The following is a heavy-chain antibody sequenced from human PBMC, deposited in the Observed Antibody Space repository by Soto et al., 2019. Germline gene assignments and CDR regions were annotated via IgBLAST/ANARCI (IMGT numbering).Heavy chain of an antibody. J-gene: IGHJ6*02. Sequence: QVQVVESGGGVVQPGRSLRLSCAASGFMFSTYGMHWVRQAPGKGLQWVTVISDDGSNKYYADSVKGRFTISRDNSKNTVYLQMNSLRADDTAVYYCAKGKSYYYYSGMDVWGQGTTVTVSS. V-gene: IGHV3-30*18. CDR2: ISDDGSNK. CDR1: GFMFSTYG. CDR3: AKGKSYYYYSGMDV.